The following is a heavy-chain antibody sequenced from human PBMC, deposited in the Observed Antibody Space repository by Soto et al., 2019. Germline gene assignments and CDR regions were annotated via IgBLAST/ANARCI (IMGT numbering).Heavy chain of an antibody. J-gene: IGHJ4*02. V-gene: IGHV1-69*08. D-gene: IGHD5-12*01. CDR1: GGAFTNDI. CDR3: ARDSPIGSTFSGYDAIDS. Sequence: QVQLVQSGAEVKKPGSSVKVSCKASGGAFTNDIITWVRQAPGQGLEWMGRIIPLLDITNYAQKFQGRVTITPDKSTSTAYMELNSLISEDTAVYYCARDSPIGSTFSGYDAIDSWGQGTLVTVSS. CDR2: IIPLLDIT.